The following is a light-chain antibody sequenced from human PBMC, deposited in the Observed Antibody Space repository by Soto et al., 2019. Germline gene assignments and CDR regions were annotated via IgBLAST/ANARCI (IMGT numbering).Light chain of an antibody. CDR3: QQANSFPIT. Sequence: DIHITHSPPSVSSSVVYIFTITCLARQDVGKWLAWYQQKPGKAPTLLIHGASGLQSGVPPRYSGSGYGTDFTLTISSLQPEDFATYYCQQANSFPITFGQGTRLEIK. CDR1: QDVGKW. V-gene: IGKV1-12*01. J-gene: IGKJ5*01. CDR2: GAS.